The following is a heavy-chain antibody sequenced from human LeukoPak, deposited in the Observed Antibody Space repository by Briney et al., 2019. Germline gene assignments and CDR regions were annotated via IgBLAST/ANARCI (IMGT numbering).Heavy chain of an antibody. D-gene: IGHD2-2*01. CDR1: GGSISSYY. CDR2: IYTSGST. Sequence: SETLSLTCTVSGGSISSYYWSWVRQPAGKGLEWIGRIYTSGSTNYNPSLKKRVTLSVDTSNNHFSLKLRSVTPAHTAVYYCARDLYQLLWHWFHPWGQGTLVTLSS. CDR3: ARDLYQLLWHWFHP. V-gene: IGHV4-4*07. J-gene: IGHJ5*02.